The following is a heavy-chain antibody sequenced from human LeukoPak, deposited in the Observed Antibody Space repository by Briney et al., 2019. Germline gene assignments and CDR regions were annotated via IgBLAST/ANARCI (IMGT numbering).Heavy chain of an antibody. CDR1: GGSISSYY. Sequence: PSETLSLTCTVSGGSISSYYWSWIRQPPGKGLEWIGYIYYSGSTNYNPSLKSRVTISVDTSKNQFSLKLSSVTAADTAVYYCARDKIVAGPYNWFDPWGQGTLVTVSS. D-gene: IGHD2-15*01. V-gene: IGHV4-59*01. CDR3: ARDKIVAGPYNWFDP. J-gene: IGHJ5*02. CDR2: IYYSGST.